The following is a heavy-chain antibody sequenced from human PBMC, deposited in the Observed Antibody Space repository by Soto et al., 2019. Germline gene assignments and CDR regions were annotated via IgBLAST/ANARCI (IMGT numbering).Heavy chain of an antibody. CDR3: ARDWTNGYYYYGMDV. V-gene: IGHV4-31*03. D-gene: IGHD1-1*01. J-gene: IGHJ6*02. CDR1: GGSISSGGYY. CDR2: IYYSGST. Sequence: TLSLTCTVSGGSISSGGYYWSWIRQHPGKGLEWIGYIYYSGSTYYNPSLKSRVTISVDTSKNQFSLKLSSVTAADTAVYYCARDWTNGYYYYGMDVWGQGTTVTVSS.